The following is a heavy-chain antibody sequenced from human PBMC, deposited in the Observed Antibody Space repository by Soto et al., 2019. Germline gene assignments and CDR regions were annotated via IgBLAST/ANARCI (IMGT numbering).Heavy chain of an antibody. V-gene: IGHV1-8*01. D-gene: IGHD3-16*01. J-gene: IGHJ4*02. Sequence: QVQLVQSGAEVKKPGASVKVSCKASGFSFINYDINWVRQAAGHGIVWMGWMNPNSGNTAYAQKFLGRVTLTRDTSISAAYMELSSLTSEDTAVYYCARGRRGLGLLAFWGQGTLVTVSS. CDR1: GFSFINYD. CDR3: ARGRRGLGLLAF. CDR2: MNPNSGNT.